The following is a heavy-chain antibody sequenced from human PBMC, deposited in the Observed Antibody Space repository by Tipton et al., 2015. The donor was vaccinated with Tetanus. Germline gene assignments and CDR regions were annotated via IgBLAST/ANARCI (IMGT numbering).Heavy chain of an antibody. D-gene: IGHD3-10*01. CDR3: ARPEASGRARGFDI. Sequence: GEALVRGGYYWTWIRHLPGKGLEWIGYIYHTGAAHYNPSLKGRVTISGDTSKNLFSLTSVTASDTAVYYCARPEASGRARGFDIWGQGTKVTVSS. CDR2: IYHTGAA. J-gene: IGHJ3*02. CDR1: GEALVRGGYY. V-gene: IGHV4-30-2*04.